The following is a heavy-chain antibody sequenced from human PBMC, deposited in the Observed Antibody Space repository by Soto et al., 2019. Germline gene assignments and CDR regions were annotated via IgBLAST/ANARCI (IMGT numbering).Heavy chain of an antibody. D-gene: IGHD6-6*01. J-gene: IGHJ6*02. CDR3: AKDTLRSTSEYGMEV. CDR2: ISASGGST. V-gene: IGHV3-23*01. Sequence: GGSLRLSCAASGFTFSSYAVSWVRQPPGKGLEWVSTISASGGSTYYADSVKGRFTVSRDNSENTLYVQMNSLRAEDTAVYYCAKDTLRSTSEYGMEVWGQGTTVTGSS. CDR1: GFTFSSYA.